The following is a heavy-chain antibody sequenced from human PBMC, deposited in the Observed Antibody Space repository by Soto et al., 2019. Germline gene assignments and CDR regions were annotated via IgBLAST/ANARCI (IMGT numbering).Heavy chain of an antibody. CDR3: AKDLTRQLAYWLDP. D-gene: IGHD6-6*01. V-gene: IGHV1-2*02. CDR1: GFSFTGYY. CDR2: INAHSGGT. Sequence: ASVKVSCKASGFSFTGYYIHWLRQAPGQGLEWMGWINAHSGGTEYAQKFQGRVTLTRDTSIATAYLTLTSLTSDDTALYYCAKDLTRQLAYWLDPWGQGTRVTVSS. J-gene: IGHJ5*02.